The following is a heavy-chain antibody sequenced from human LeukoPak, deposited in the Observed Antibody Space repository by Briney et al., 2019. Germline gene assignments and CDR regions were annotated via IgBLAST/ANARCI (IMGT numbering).Heavy chain of an antibody. J-gene: IGHJ4*02. CDR2: INPNSGGT. V-gene: IGHV1-2*02. D-gene: IGHD6-13*01. CDR1: GYTFTGYY. CDR3: ARDEGIAAAGKDY. Sequence: ASVKVSCKASGYTFTGYYMHWVRQAPGQGLEWMGWINPNSGGTKYAQKFQGRVTMTRDTSISTAYMELSRLRSDDTAVYYCARDEGIAAAGKDYWGQGTLVIVSS.